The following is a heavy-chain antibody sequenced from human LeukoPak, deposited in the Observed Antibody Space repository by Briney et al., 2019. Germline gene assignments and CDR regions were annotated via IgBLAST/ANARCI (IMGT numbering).Heavy chain of an antibody. J-gene: IGHJ4*02. CDR2: IYYRGRT. D-gene: IGHD3-22*01. V-gene: IGHV4-39*01. CDR1: NASIISSSYY. Sequence: SETLSLTCSVSNASIISSSYYWGWIRQSPGKGLEWIGSIYYRGRTYYNPSLKIRVTISADTSKNQFSLNLNSVTASDTAVYYCARQKILDDNYDSSGYYVDQWGQGSLVTVSS. CDR3: ARQKILDDNYDSSGYYVDQ.